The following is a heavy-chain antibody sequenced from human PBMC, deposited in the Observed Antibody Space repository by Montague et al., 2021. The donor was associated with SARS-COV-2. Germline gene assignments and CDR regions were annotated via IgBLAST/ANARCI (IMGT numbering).Heavy chain of an antibody. CDR1: GGSISSGGYY. CDR3: ARTPAVYVVVVTAARGHFDY. V-gene: IGHV4-31*11. Sequence: TLSLTSAVSGGSISSGGYYWSWIRQHRGKGLEWIGYIYYSGXTXYXXXXKXRVTISADTSKSQFSLKLCSVTAADTAVYYCARTPAVYVVVVTAARGHFDYWGQGTLVTVSS. D-gene: IGHD2-2*01. J-gene: IGHJ4*02. CDR2: IYYSGXT.